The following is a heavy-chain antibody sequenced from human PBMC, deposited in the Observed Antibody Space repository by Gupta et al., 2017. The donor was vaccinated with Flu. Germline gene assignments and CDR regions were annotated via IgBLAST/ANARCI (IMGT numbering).Heavy chain of an antibody. CDR3: AREKFCSTASCYRWFDP. CDR1: GYTFTDYY. J-gene: IGHJ5*02. V-gene: IGHV1-2*06. CDR2: VNPHSGST. D-gene: IGHD2-2*02. Sequence: VPLVQSGTDVKKPGASLKVSCKASGYTFTDYYIHWVRQAPGQGIEWMGRVNPHSGSTNFEQKFQGRVTLAMDTSISTAYMELTRLRSDDTAVYYCAREKFCSTASCYRWFDPWGQGTRVIVSS.